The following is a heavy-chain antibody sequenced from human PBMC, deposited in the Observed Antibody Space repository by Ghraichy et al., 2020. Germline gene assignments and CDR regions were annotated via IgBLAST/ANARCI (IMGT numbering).Heavy chain of an antibody. V-gene: IGHV3-11*04. Sequence: GGSLRLSCAASGFTFSDSYMTWIRQAPGKGLEWVSYISSTSNTIHYADSVEGRFTISRDNAKNSLYLQMNSLRVEDTAVYYCARGRNYFDYWGQEPWSPSPQ. J-gene: IGHJ4*01. CDR3: ARGRNYFDY. CDR2: ISSTSNTI. CDR1: GFTFSDSY.